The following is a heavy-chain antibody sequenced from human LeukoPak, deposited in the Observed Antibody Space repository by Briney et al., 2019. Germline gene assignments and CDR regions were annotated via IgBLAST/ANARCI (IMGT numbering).Heavy chain of an antibody. D-gene: IGHD6-19*01. Sequence: GGSLRLSCAASGFTFDDYGMSWVRQAPGKGLEWVSGIKWNGGSTGYADSVKGRFTISRDNAKNSLYLQMNSLRAEDTALYYCARYSSCWYFHYYYYMDVWGKGTTVTVSS. CDR2: IKWNGGST. CDR3: ARYSSCWYFHYYYYMDV. V-gene: IGHV3-20*04. CDR1: GFTFDDYG. J-gene: IGHJ6*03.